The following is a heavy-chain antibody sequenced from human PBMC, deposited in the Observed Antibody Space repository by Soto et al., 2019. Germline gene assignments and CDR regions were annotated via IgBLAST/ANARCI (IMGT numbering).Heavy chain of an antibody. Sequence: TSETLSLTCAVYGGSFSGYYWSWIRQPPGKGLEWIGEINHSGSTNYNPSLKSRVTISVDTSKNQFSLKLSSVTAADTAVYYCARGIGYSYGIDYWGQGTLVTSPQ. J-gene: IGHJ4*02. V-gene: IGHV4-34*01. CDR1: GGSFSGYY. D-gene: IGHD5-18*01. CDR2: INHSGST. CDR3: ARGIGYSYGIDY.